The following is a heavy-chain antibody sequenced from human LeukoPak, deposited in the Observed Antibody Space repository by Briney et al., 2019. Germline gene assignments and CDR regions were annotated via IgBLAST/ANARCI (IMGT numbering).Heavy chain of an antibody. D-gene: IGHD5-24*01. J-gene: IGHJ3*02. CDR1: GFSFDDYA. Sequence: PGRPLRLSCAASGFSFDDYAMHWVRQVPGKGLEWVSGITWNSDNIDYADSVKGRFTISRDNAKNSLYLLMNGLRPEDMALYFCARLDGAFDIWGQGTMVTVSS. CDR2: ITWNSDNI. CDR3: ARLDGAFDI. V-gene: IGHV3-9*03.